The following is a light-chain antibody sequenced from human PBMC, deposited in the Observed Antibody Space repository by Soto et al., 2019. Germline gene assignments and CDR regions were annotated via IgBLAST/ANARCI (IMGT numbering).Light chain of an antibody. CDR3: QQYNDWPLT. CDR2: DAS. V-gene: IGKV3-15*01. CDR1: QVFGSS. Sequence: EIVMTQFPATLSVTQGERATFSCRASQVFGSSLAWYQQKPGQAPRLPIYDASTRATGIPARFSGSGSGTEFTLTISSLQSEDFALYYCQQYNDWPLTCGQGTKVE. J-gene: IGKJ1*01.